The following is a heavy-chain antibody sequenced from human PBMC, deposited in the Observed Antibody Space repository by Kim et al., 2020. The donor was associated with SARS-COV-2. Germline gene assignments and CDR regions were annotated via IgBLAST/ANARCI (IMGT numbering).Heavy chain of an antibody. CDR2: IYYSGST. CDR1: GGSISSYY. D-gene: IGHD1-1*01. Sequence: SETLSLTCTVSGGSISSYYWSSIRHPPGKGLEWIGYIYYSGSTNYNPSLKSRVTISVDTSKNQFSLKLSSVTAADTAVYYCAREGTTDAFDIWGQGTMVIVSS. V-gene: IGHV4-59*01. J-gene: IGHJ3*02. CDR3: AREGTTDAFDI.